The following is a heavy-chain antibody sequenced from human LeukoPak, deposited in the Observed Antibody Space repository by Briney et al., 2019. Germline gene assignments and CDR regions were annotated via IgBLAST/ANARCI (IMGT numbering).Heavy chain of an antibody. CDR2: IYYSGST. CDR1: GGSLSSYF. CDR3: ASARLGSGLEGAFDI. V-gene: IGHV4-59*01. J-gene: IGHJ3*02. D-gene: IGHD6-25*01. Sequence: SETLSLTCTVSGGSLSSYFWSWIRQPPGRGLEWIGYIYYSGSTNYNPSLKSRVTISVDTSKNQFSLKLSSVTAADTAVYYCASARLGSGLEGAFDIWGQGTMVTVSS.